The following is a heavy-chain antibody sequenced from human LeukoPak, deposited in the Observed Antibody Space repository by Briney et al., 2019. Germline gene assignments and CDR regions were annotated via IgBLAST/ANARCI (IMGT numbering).Heavy chain of an antibody. J-gene: IGHJ6*03. V-gene: IGHV1-18*01. Sequence: ASVKVSCKVSGYTLTELSMHWVRQAPGQGLEWMGWISAYNGNTNYAQKLQGRVTMTTDTSTSIAYMELRSLRSDDTAVYYCARHHCSGGSCYAKTYYYYMDVWGKGTTVTISS. D-gene: IGHD2-15*01. CDR2: ISAYNGNT. CDR3: ARHHCSGGSCYAKTYYYYMDV. CDR1: GYTLTELS.